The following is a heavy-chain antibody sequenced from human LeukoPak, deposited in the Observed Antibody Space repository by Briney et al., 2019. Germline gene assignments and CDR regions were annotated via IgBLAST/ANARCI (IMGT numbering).Heavy chain of an antibody. J-gene: IGHJ4*02. Sequence: GGSLRLSCAASGFSFSDYRMTWVRQAPGKGLEWVANINQYGNDEYYVDSVKGRFTISRDNGKNSLYLQMSSLRAEDTAVYYCARDSGWYFNYWGQGTLVTVSS. V-gene: IGHV3-7*03. CDR3: ARDSGWYFNY. D-gene: IGHD6-19*01. CDR2: INQYGNDE. CDR1: GFSFSDYR.